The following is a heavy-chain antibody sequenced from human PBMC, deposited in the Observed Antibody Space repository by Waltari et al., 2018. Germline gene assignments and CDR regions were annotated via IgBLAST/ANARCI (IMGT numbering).Heavy chain of an antibody. Sequence: QVQLQESGPGLVKPSETLSLTCAVSGYSISSGYYWGWLRQPPGKGLEWIGSIYHSGSTYYNPSLKSRVTISVDTSKNQFSLKLSSVTAADTAVYYCARDPNRGNSGGTSFDYWGQGTLVTVSS. D-gene: IGHD2-21*02. CDR2: IYHSGST. V-gene: IGHV4-38-2*02. CDR1: GYSISSGYY. J-gene: IGHJ4*02. CDR3: ARDPNRGNSGGTSFDY.